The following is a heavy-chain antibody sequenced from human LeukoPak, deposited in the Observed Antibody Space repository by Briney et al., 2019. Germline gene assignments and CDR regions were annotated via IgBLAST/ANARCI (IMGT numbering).Heavy chain of an antibody. V-gene: IGHV1-69*06. D-gene: IGHD3-22*01. Sequence: ASVKVSCKASGGTFSSYAISWVRQAPGQGLEWMGGIIPIFGTANYAQKFQGRVTITADKSTNTAYMELSSLRSEDTAVYYCRSRYYYDSSGSLEDYWGQGTLVTVSS. CDR2: IIPIFGTA. CDR1: GGTFSSYA. CDR3: RSRYYYDSSGSLEDY. J-gene: IGHJ4*02.